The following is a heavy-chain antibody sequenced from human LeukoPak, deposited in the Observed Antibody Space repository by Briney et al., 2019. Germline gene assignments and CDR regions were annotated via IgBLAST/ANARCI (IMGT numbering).Heavy chain of an antibody. CDR3: AKDLRYFDWDSYGMDV. V-gene: IGHV3-30*18. J-gene: IGHJ6*02. D-gene: IGHD3-9*01. CDR2: ISYDGSNK. CDR1: GFTFSSYG. Sequence: PGRSLTLSCAASGFTFSSYGMHWVRQAPGKGLEWVAVISYDGSNKYYADSVKGRFTISRDNSKNTLYLQMNSLRAEDTAVYYCAKDLRYFDWDSYGMDVWGQGTTVTVSS.